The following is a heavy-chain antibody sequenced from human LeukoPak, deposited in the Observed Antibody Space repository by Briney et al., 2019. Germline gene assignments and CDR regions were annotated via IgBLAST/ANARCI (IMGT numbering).Heavy chain of an antibody. D-gene: IGHD6-19*01. CDR2: ISGSGGST. J-gene: IGHJ4*02. V-gene: IGHV3-23*01. Sequence: PGGSLRLSCAASEFSLRSYSVSWVRQAPGKGLEWVSAISGSGGSTYYADSVKGRFTISRDNSKNTLYLQMNSLRAEDTAVYYCAKGSPSRSGWTFDYWGQGTLVTVSS. CDR1: EFSLRSYS. CDR3: AKGSPSRSGWTFDY.